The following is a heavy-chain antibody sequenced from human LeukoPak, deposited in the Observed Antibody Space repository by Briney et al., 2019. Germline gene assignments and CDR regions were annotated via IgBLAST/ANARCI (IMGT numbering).Heavy chain of an antibody. CDR1: SGSISGYY. CDR2: MYTSGSP. CDR3: ARSNWNWRTNDAFDI. J-gene: IGHJ3*02. D-gene: IGHD1-1*01. V-gene: IGHV4-4*07. Sequence: SETLSLTCTVSSGSISGYYWNWIRQPAGKGLEWIGRMYTSGSPNYNPSLKSRVTMSVDTSKNHFSLKLRSVTAADTAVYYCARSNWNWRTNDAFDIWGQGTMVTVSS.